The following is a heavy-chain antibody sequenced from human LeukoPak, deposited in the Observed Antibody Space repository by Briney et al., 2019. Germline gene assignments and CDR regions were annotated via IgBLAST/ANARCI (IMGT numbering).Heavy chain of an antibody. D-gene: IGHD6-13*01. CDR2: INHSGST. V-gene: IGHV4-34*01. J-gene: IGHJ5*02. CDR3: ASRYSSTPNWFDP. Sequence: PSETLSLTCTVSGGSISSYYWSWIRQPPGKGLEWIGEINHSGSTNYNPSLKSRVTISVDTSKNQFSLKLSSVTAADTAVYYCASRYSSTPNWFDPWGQGTLVTVSS. CDR1: GGSISSYY.